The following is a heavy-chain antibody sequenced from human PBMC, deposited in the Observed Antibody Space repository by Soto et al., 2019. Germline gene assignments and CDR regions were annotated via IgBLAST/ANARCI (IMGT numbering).Heavy chain of an antibody. CDR1: GFIFSSYA. CDR2: ISDDGSTK. Sequence: GGSLRLSCAASGFIFSSYAMHWVRQAPGKGLEWVAVISDDGSTKYYADSVKGRFTISRDNSKNTLYLQMNSLSAEDTAVYYCATNLLPGYSSSWYEVPYWGQGTLVTVSS. D-gene: IGHD6-13*01. V-gene: IGHV3-30-3*01. J-gene: IGHJ4*02. CDR3: ATNLLPGYSSSWYEVPY.